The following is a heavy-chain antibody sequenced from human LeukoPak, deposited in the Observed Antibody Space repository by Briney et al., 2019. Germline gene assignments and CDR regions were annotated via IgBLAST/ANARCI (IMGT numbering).Heavy chain of an antibody. J-gene: IGHJ5*01. CDR2: INPAGNYR. CDR3: VRDWDHYDFDS. V-gene: IGHV3-74*01. CDR1: GFTFSNYW. D-gene: IGHD3-3*01. Sequence: GGSLRLSCAASGFTFSNYWIHWVRQVPGKGLVWVSRINPAGNYRNYADSVEGRFTISRDNARNTVYLQMNNLRAEDTALFYCVRDWDHYDFDSWGQGTLVIVSS.